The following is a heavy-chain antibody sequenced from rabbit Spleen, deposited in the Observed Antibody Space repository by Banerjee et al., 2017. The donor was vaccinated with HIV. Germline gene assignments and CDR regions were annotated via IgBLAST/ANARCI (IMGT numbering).Heavy chain of an antibody. D-gene: IGHD8-1*01. V-gene: IGHV1S40*01. J-gene: IGHJ6*01. CDR1: GFSFSYNSY. CDR2: IAAGSGSYS. Sequence: QSLEESGGDLVKPGASLTLTCTASGFSFSYNSYMCWVRQAPGKGLEWIACIAAGSGSYSYYASWAKGRFTMSKASSTTVTLQMASMTAADTATYFCSSYTGASFATDCMDLWGPGTLVTVS. CDR3: SSYTGASFATDCMDL.